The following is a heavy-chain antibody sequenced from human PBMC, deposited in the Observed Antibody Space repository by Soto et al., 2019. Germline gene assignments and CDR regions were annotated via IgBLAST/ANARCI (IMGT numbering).Heavy chain of an antibody. CDR1: GFNFKNYG. V-gene: IGHV3-33*01. J-gene: IGHJ4*02. CDR3: ARDPGRGEPPFDY. CDR2: IWNDGSNK. Sequence: QVQLVESGGGVVQPGVSLRLSCAASGFNFKNYGMHWVRQGPGKGLEWVAVIWNDGSNKYYGDSVQGRVTISRDNSKNTVYLQLNSLRVDDTAVYQWARDPGRGEPPFDYWGQGTLVTVSS. D-gene: IGHD3-10*01.